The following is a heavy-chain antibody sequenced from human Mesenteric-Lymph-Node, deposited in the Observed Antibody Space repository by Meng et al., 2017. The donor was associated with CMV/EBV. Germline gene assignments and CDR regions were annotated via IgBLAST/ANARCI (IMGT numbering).Heavy chain of an antibody. D-gene: IGHD6-13*01. CDR2: ISAYNGNT. CDR3: ARVISWQQLAPGGY. Sequence: ASVKVSCKASGYTFTSYGISWVRQAPGQGLEWMGWISAYNGNTNYAQKLQGRVTITTDTSTSTAYMELRSLRSDDTAVYYCARVISWQQLAPGGYWGQGTLVTVSS. V-gene: IGHV1-18*01. J-gene: IGHJ4*02. CDR1: GYTFTSYG.